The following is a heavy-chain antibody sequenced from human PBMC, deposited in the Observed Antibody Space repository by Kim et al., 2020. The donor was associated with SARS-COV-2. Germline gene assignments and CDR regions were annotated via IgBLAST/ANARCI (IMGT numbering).Heavy chain of an antibody. CDR2: IFPRDSDT. Sequence: GESLKISCQASGYSFSSYWIDWVRQMPGKGLEWMGVIFPRDSDTRYSPAFQGQVTISVDTSIQTAYLQINSLKASDTATYFCARRQGRSGLLDYWGQGAVVTVSS. V-gene: IGHV5-51*01. D-gene: IGHD6-19*01. CDR1: GYSFSSYW. CDR3: ARRQGRSGLLDY. J-gene: IGHJ4*02.